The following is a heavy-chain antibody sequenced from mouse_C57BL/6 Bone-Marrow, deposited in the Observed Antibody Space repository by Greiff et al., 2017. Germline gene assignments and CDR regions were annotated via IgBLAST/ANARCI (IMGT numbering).Heavy chain of an antibody. V-gene: IGHV1-15*01. Sequence: QVQLKQSGAELVRPGASVTLSCKASGYTFTDYEMHWVKQTPVHGLEWIGAIDPETGGTAYNQKFKGKAILTADKSSSTAYMELRSLTSEDSAVYYCTRWLPFYAMDYWGQGTSVPVSS. CDR2: IDPETGGT. CDR1: GYTFTDYE. CDR3: TRWLPFYAMDY. J-gene: IGHJ4*01. D-gene: IGHD2-2*01.